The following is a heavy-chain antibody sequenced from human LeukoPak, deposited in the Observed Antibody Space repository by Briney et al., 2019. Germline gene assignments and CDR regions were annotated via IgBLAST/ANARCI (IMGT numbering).Heavy chain of an antibody. V-gene: IGHV5-10-1*01. CDR3: AREPQEGYCSSTSCYALLFDY. CDR2: IDPSGSYT. Sequence: GESLRISCKGSGYSLTSYWISWVRQMPGKGLEWMGRIDPSGSYTNYSPSFQGHVTISADKSISTAYLQWSSLKASDTAMYYCAREPQEGYCSSTSCYALLFDYWGQGNLGNVSS. CDR1: GYSLTSYW. J-gene: IGHJ4*02. D-gene: IGHD2-2*01.